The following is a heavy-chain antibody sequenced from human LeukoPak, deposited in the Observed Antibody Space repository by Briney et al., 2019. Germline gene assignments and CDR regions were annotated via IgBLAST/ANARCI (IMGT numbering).Heavy chain of an antibody. CDR3: ARPICVGCNNDAFDI. D-gene: IGHD2/OR15-2a*01. J-gene: IGHJ3*02. V-gene: IGHV5-51*01. CDR2: IYPGDSDT. Sequence: GESLKISCKGSGYSFTSYWIGWVRQMPGKGLEWMGIIYPGDSDTRYSPSFQGQVTISADKSISTAYLQWSSLKASDTAMYYCARPICVGCNNDAFDIWGQGTMVTVSS. CDR1: GYSFTSYW.